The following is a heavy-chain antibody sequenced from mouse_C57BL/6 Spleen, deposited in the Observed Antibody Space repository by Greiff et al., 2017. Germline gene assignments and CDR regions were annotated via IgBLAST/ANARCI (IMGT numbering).Heavy chain of an antibody. CDR3: ASLYSSYVDY. V-gene: IGHV5-4*01. Sequence: EVHLVESGGGLVKPGGSLKLSCAASGFTFSSYAMSWVRQTPEKRLEWVATISDGGSYTYYPDTVKGRITIARDNAKNNLYLQMSHLKSEDTAMYYCASLYSSYVDYWGQGTTLTVSS. CDR2: ISDGGSYT. J-gene: IGHJ2*01. CDR1: GFTFSSYA. D-gene: IGHD2-5*01.